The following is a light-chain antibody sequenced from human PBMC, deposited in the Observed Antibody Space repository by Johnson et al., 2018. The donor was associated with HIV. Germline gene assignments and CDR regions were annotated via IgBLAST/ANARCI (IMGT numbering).Light chain of an antibody. CDR2: DNN. Sequence: QSVLTQPPSVSAAPGQTVTISCSGSSSNVGSSFVSWYRQVPGTAPKLLIYDNNKRPSGIPDRFSGSKSGPSATLGITGLQTGDEADYYCGTWDSSLSVDNYVLGTGTKVTVL. CDR1: SSNVGSSF. V-gene: IGLV1-51*01. CDR3: GTWDSSLSVDNYV. J-gene: IGLJ1*01.